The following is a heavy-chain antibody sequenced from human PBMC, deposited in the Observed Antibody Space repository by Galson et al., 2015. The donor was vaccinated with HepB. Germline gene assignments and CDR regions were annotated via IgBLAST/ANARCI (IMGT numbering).Heavy chain of an antibody. CDR1: GLTFSSYW. D-gene: IGHD3-3*01. CDR3: ARDPSPDLWSGYYFDY. CDR2: IKQDGSEK. J-gene: IGHJ4*02. V-gene: IGHV3-7*03. Sequence: SLRLSCAASGLTFSSYWMSWVRQAPGKGLEWVANIKQDGSEKYYVDSVKGRFTISRDNAKNSLYLQMNSLRAEDTAVYYCARDPSPDLWSGYYFDYWGQGTLVTVSS.